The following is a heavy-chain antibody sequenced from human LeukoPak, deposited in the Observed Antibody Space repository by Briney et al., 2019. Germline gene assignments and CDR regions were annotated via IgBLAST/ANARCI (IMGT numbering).Heavy chain of an antibody. V-gene: IGHV1-2*02. CDR1: GYTFTGYY. CDR3: ASIGSSRGYYFDY. Sequence: ASVKVSCKASGYTFTGYYMHWVRRAPGQGLEWMGWINPNSGGTNYAQKFQGRVTMTRDTSISTAYMELSGLRSDDTAVYYCASIGSSRGYYFDYWGQGTLVTVSS. CDR2: INPNSGGT. D-gene: IGHD3-10*01. J-gene: IGHJ4*02.